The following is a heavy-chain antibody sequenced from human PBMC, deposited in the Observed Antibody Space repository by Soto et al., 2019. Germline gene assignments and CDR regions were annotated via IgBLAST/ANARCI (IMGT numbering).Heavy chain of an antibody. Sequence: QVQLVESGGGVVQPGRSLRLSCAASGFTFSSYAMHWVRQAPGKGLEWVAVISYDGSNKYYADSVKGRFTISRDNSKNTLYRQMNSRRAEDTAVYYCARVYEPGTSLDYWGQGTLVTVSS. J-gene: IGHJ4*02. D-gene: IGHD1-1*01. CDR2: ISYDGSNK. CDR1: GFTFSSYA. V-gene: IGHV3-30-3*01. CDR3: ARVYEPGTSLDY.